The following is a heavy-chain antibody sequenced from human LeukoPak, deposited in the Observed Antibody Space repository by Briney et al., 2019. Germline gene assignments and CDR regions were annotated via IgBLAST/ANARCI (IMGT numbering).Heavy chain of an antibody. Sequence: GGSLRLSCAASGFPFSGYWMHWVRHGPEKGLELVSRFDYCWHGLFYVDSVKGRFITSRDNAKNTLYLEINSLRVEDTAVYYCATGGGWDPSFGVVTHIDVWGKGTTVGVSS. V-gene: IGHV3-74*01. J-gene: IGHJ6*03. CDR2: FDYCWHGL. CDR3: ATGGGWDPSFGVVTHIDV. D-gene: IGHD3-3*01. CDR1: GFPFSGYW.